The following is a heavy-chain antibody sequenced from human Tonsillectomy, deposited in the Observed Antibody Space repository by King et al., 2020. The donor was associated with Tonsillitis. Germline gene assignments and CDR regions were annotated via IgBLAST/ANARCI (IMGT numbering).Heavy chain of an antibody. D-gene: IGHD2-2*01. CDR2: ISAYNGNT. J-gene: IGHJ5*02. CDR3: ARDLIDCSSTSWLCDWFDP. CDR1: GYTFTNYG. Sequence: QLVQSGAEVKKPGASVKVSCKASGYTFTNYGFSWVRQAPGQGLEWMGWISAYNGNTNYAEKLQGRIPMTTDTSTSTAYMELRSLRSDDTAVYYCARDLIDCSSTSWLCDWFDPWGQGTLVTVSS. V-gene: IGHV1-18*01.